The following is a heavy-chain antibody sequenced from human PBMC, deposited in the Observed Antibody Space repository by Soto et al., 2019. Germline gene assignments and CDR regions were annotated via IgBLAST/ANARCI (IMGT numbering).Heavy chain of an antibody. CDR3: ARAPRMAPFDI. V-gene: IGHV3-33*01. Sequence: PGGSLRLSCAASGFIFSPYGIHWVRQAPGKGLEWVALIRNDGSDKYYAESVTGRFTISRDNSKNTVYLQMNSLRAGDTALYFCARAPRMAPFDIWGQGTMVTVSS. J-gene: IGHJ3*02. CDR2: IRNDGSDK. CDR1: GFIFSPYG.